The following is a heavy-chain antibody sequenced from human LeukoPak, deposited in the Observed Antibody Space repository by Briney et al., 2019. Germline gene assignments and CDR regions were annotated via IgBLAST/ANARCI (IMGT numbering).Heavy chain of an antibody. CDR3: AGHNNDMVNFDY. D-gene: IGHD4-23*01. CDR1: GGSISSSSYY. Sequence: SETPSLTCTVSGGSISSSSYYWGWIRQPPGKGLEWIGSIYYSGSTYYNPSLKSRVTISVDTSKNQSSLKLSSVTAADTAVYYCAGHNNDMVNFDYWGQGTLVTVSS. CDR2: IYYSGST. J-gene: IGHJ4*02. V-gene: IGHV4-39*01.